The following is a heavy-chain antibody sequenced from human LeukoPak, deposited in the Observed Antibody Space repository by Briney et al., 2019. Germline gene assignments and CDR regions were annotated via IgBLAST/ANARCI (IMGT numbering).Heavy chain of an antibody. J-gene: IGHJ4*02. Sequence: ASVKVSCKSSGYTFTSYYMHWVRQAPGQGLEWMGMINPSGGSTSYAQKFQGRVTMTRDTSTSTVYMELSSLRSEATAVYYCASWYCSSTSCFDYWGQGTLVTVSS. V-gene: IGHV1-46*03. CDR3: ASWYCSSTSCFDY. CDR1: GYTFTSYY. CDR2: INPSGGST. D-gene: IGHD2-2*01.